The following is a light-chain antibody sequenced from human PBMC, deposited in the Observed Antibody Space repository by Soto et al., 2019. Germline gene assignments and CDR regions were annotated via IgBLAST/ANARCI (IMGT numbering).Light chain of an antibody. J-gene: IGLJ1*01. V-gene: IGLV2-14*01. CDR3: CSYTRSGTLI. CDR1: SSEIGDYNY. Sequence: QSALTQPAPVSGSPGQSITISCVGTSSEIGDYNYVSWYQQHPGKVPKVIIYDVSNRPSGVSYRFSATKSGNTASLTISGLQAEDEADYYCCSYTRSGTLIFGTGTKVTVL. CDR2: DVS.